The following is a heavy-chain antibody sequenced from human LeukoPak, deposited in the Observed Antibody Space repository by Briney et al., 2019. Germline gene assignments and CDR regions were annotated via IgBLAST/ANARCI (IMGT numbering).Heavy chain of an antibody. V-gene: IGHV3-23*01. D-gene: IGHD4-23*01. Sequence: GGSLRLSCAASGFTFSSYAMSWVRQAPGKGLEWVSAIVGSGGSTYYADSVKGRFTISRDSSKNTLYLQMNSLRAEDTAVYYCARESFVAVTPALDYWGQGTLVIVSS. J-gene: IGHJ4*02. CDR3: ARESFVAVTPALDY. CDR1: GFTFSSYA. CDR2: IVGSGGST.